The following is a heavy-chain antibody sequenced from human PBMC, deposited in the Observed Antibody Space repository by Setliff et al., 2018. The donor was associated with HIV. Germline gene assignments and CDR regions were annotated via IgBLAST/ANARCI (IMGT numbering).Heavy chain of an antibody. Sequence: SETLSLTCSVSGFSISSGHYWGWIRQSPGKGLEWIGSVNHRGDTYYIASLKSRVTMSVDTSKNQFFLSLASVTASDTAIYYCARQPPLSVLQVWFGDYWGQGMLVTVSS. V-gene: IGHV4-38-2*02. J-gene: IGHJ4*02. CDR2: VNHRGDT. CDR1: GFSISSGHY. CDR3: ARQPPLSVLQVWFGDY. D-gene: IGHD3-10*01.